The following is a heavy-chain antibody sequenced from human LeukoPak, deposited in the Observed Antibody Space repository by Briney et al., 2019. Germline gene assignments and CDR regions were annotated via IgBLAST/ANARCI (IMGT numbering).Heavy chain of an antibody. CDR1: GGSISSGGYY. CDR2: IYHSGST. Sequence: PSETLSLTCTVSGGSISSGGYYWSWIRQPPGKGLEWIGYIYHSGSTYYNPSLKSRVTISVDRSKNQFSLKLSSVTAADTAVYYCARAREGYSYWTTFDPWGQGTLVTVSS. D-gene: IGHD5-18*01. J-gene: IGHJ5*02. V-gene: IGHV4-30-2*01. CDR3: ARAREGYSYWTTFDP.